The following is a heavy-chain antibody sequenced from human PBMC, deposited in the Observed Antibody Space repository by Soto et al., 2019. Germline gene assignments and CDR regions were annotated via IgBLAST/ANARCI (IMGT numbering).Heavy chain of an antibody. CDR2: IFPSDSDT. J-gene: IGHJ4*02. CDR3: ARKDKSGYFNWFDF. CDR1: GYKFTSSW. D-gene: IGHD3-22*01. V-gene: IGHV5-51*01. Sequence: PGESLKISCRTSGYKFTSSWIAWVRQKPGKGLEWMGIIFPSDSDTRYSPSFQGQVTISADRSTSTVFLQWASLKASDTAVYFCARKDKSGYFNWFDFWGQGTLVTVSS.